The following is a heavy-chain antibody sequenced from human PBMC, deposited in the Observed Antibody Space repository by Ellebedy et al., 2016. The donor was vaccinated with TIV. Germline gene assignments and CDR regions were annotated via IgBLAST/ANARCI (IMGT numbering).Heavy chain of an antibody. D-gene: IGHD6-19*01. CDR3: ARDNSSGSFDY. CDR2: VSYDGSKK. J-gene: IGHJ4*02. Sequence: GESLKISCAASGFTFSTYGMHWVRQAPGKGLEWVAVVSYDGSKKYYVDSVKGRFTISRDNSINTLYLQMNSLRADDTAVYYCARDNSSGSFDYWGQGTLVTVSS. CDR1: GFTFSTYG. V-gene: IGHV3-30*03.